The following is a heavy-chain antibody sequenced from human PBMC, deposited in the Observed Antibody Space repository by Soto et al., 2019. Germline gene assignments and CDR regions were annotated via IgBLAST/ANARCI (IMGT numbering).Heavy chain of an antibody. CDR3: ARSPRSSPYFDY. V-gene: IGHV5-51*01. J-gene: IGHJ4*02. D-gene: IGHD6-13*01. CDR2: IYPGDYET. CDR1: GYTFSNFW. Sequence: PGESLKISCQCSGYTFSNFWIAWVRQLPEKGLEWVGIIYPGDYETRYSPSFHGKVTISADRSIGTAYLQWSSLEASDSAFYFCARSPRSSPYFDYWGQGALVTVSS.